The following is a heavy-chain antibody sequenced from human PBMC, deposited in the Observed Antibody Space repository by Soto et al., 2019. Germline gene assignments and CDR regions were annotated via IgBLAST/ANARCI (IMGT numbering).Heavy chain of an antibody. CDR1: GGSISGSYYY. J-gene: IGHJ4*02. Sequence: SETLSLTCAVSGGSISGSYYYWAWLRQSPGKGPEWIGSVFYTGFTSYNPSLESRVSVSVDTSKSQFSLKLSAVTAADTAVYYCATSQKGYNWNYFDHWGQGALVTVSS. CDR3: ATSQKGYNWNYFDH. D-gene: IGHD1-20*01. CDR2: VFYTGFT. V-gene: IGHV4-39*01.